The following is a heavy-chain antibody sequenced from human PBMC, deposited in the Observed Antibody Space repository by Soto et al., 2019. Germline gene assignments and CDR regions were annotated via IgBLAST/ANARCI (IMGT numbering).Heavy chain of an antibody. J-gene: IGHJ5*02. V-gene: IGHV4-59*01. CDR3: ARLAWDLSIADSNWFDP. CDR1: GGPISSYY. Sequence: AETLAISCTFSGGPISSYYWSWIRQPPGKGLEWIGYIYYSGSTNYNPSLKSRVTISVDTSKNQFSLKLSSVTAADTAVYYCARLAWDLSIADSNWFDPWGQGTMVTVSS. D-gene: IGHD6-6*01. CDR2: IYYSGST.